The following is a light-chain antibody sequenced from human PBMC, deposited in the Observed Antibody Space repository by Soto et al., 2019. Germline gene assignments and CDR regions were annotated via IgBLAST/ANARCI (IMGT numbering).Light chain of an antibody. CDR3: SSYSGTNNLV. J-gene: IGLJ2*01. CDR2: EVS. CDR1: SGDVGGYKY. V-gene: IGLV2-8*01. Sequence: QSVLTQPPSASGSPGQSVTISCTGTSGDVGGYKYVSWYQQHPGKAPKLIISEVSKRPSGVPDRISGSKSGNTASLTVSGLQAEDEAYSYCSSYSGTNNLVFGGGTKLTVL.